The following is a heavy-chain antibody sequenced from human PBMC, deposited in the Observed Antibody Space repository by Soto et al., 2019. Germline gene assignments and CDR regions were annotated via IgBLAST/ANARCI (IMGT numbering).Heavy chain of an antibody. J-gene: IGHJ6*03. CDR3: ARGKRGYSYGPYYYYYMDV. CDR1: GFTFSIYW. D-gene: IGHD5-18*01. CDR2: IKQDGSEK. V-gene: IGHV3-7*01. Sequence: GGSLRLSCAASGFTFSIYWMSWVRQAPGKGLEWVANIKQDGSEKYYVDSVKGRFTISRDNAKNSLYLQMNSLRAEDTAVYYCARGKRGYSYGPYYYYYMDVWGKGTTVTVSS.